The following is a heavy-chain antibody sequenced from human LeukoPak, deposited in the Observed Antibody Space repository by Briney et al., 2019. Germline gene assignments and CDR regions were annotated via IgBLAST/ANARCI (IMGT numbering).Heavy chain of an antibody. V-gene: IGHV3-21*01. J-gene: IGHJ3*02. CDR2: IDPSSTYI. CDR1: GFTFRSYS. D-gene: IGHD1-26*01. Sequence: GGSLRLSCAASGFTFRSYSMNWVRQAPGKGLEWVSAIDPSSTYIYYADSVKGRFTISRDNAENSLYLQMNSLRVEDTAVYYCARDRTQWELPQYAFDIWGQGTMVTVSS. CDR3: ARDRTQWELPQYAFDI.